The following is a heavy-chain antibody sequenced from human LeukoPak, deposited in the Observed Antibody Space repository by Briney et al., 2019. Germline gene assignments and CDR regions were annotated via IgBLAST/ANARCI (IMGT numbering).Heavy chain of an antibody. D-gene: IGHD5-24*01. CDR2: IQSDGSDQ. CDR1: GFTFSSYG. Sequence: GGSLRLSCAASGFTFSSYGMHWVRQAPGNWLEWVAFIQSDGSDQYYADSGKGRLSISRDNSKNTLYLQMNSLRTEDTAVYYCAKRDGYNSGPFDYWGQGTLVTVSS. J-gene: IGHJ4*02. V-gene: IGHV3-30*02. CDR3: AKRDGYNSGPFDY.